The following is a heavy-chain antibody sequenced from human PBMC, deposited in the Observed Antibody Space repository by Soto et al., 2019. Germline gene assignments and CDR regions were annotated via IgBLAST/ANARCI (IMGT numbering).Heavy chain of an antibody. CDR1: GGSISSGGYS. Sequence: SETLSLTCAVSGGSISSGGYSWSWIRQPPGKGLEWIGYIYHSGSTYYNPSLKSRVTISVDRSKNQFSLKLSSVTAADTAVYYCARVSSSSGGNWFDPWGQGTLVTVSS. J-gene: IGHJ5*02. D-gene: IGHD6-6*01. CDR2: IYHSGST. V-gene: IGHV4-30-2*01. CDR3: ARVSSSSGGNWFDP.